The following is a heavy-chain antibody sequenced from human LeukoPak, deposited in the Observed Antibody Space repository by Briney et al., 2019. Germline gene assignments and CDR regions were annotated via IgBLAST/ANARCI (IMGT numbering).Heavy chain of an antibody. Sequence: GASVKVSCKTSGYTFTNYGISWVRQAPGQGLEWMGRIIPIFGTTNYAQKFQGRVTITTDEFTSTAYMELSSLRSEDTAVYYCASSSVTTEVWYFDYWGQGTLVTVSS. CDR1: GYTFTNYG. J-gene: IGHJ4*02. D-gene: IGHD4-17*01. CDR2: IIPIFGTT. CDR3: ASSSVTTEVWYFDY. V-gene: IGHV1-69*05.